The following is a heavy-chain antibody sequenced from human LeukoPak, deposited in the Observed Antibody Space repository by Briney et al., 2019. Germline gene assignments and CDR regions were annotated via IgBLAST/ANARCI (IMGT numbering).Heavy chain of an antibody. J-gene: IGHJ4*02. CDR1: RFIFSSYS. V-gene: IGHV3-21*01. Sequence: GGSLRLSCAASRFIFSSYSMNWVRQAPGKGLEWVSYISDSSSYAYYADSVKGRFTISRDNAKNSLYLQMNSLRAEDTAVYYCAREESYGDYTIDYWGQGTLVTVSS. CDR2: ISDSSSYA. D-gene: IGHD4-17*01. CDR3: AREESYGDYTIDY.